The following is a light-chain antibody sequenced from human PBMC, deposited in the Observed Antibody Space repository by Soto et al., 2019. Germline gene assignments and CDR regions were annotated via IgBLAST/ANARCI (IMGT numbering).Light chain of an antibody. CDR1: SSDVGGYNY. CDR3: SSYAASDNFVV. CDR2: EVF. Sequence: QSALTQPPSASGSPGQSVTISCTGTSSDVGGYNYVSWYQQHPGKAPKLMIYEVFKRPSGVPDRFSGSKSGNTASLTVPGLQAEDEADYYCSSYAASDNFVVFGGGTKVTVL. V-gene: IGLV2-8*01. J-gene: IGLJ2*01.